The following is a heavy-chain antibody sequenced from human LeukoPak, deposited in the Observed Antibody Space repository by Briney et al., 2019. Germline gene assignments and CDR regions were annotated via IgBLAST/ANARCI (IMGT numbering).Heavy chain of an antibody. CDR3: ARWERYYYYMDV. CDR1: GGSISSYY. D-gene: IGHD1-26*01. CDR2: IYYSGST. Sequence: PSETLSLTCTVSGGSISSYYWSWIRQPPGKGLEWIGYIYYSGSTNYNPSLKSRVTISVDTSKNQFSLKLSSVTAADTAVFYCARWERYYYYMDVWGKGTTVTVSS. J-gene: IGHJ6*03. V-gene: IGHV4-59*01.